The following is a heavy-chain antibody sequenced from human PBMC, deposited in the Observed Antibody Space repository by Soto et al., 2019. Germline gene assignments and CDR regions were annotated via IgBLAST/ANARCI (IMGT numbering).Heavy chain of an antibody. J-gene: IGHJ6*02. CDR2: IYPGDSDT. V-gene: IGHV5-51*01. D-gene: IGHD3-10*01. CDR1: GYGFTSYW. CDR3: ARLGSWPSHQYYYYYGMDV. Sequence: GESLKISCKGSGYGFTSYWIGWVRQMPGKGLEWMGIIYPGDSDTRYSPSFQGQVTISADKSISTAYLQWSSLKASDTAMYYCARLGSWPSHQYYYYYGMDVWGQGTTVTVSS.